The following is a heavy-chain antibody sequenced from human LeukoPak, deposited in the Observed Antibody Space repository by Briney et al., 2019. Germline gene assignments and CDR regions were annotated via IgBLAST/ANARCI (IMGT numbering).Heavy chain of an antibody. CDR3: ARWTIAVAGMNY. CDR1: GYSISSGYY. Sequence: PSETLSLTCTVSGYSISSGYYWGWIRQPPGKWLEWTGSVYHSGRTYYNPSLKSRVTISVDTSKNQFSLRLTSVTAADTAVYYCARWTIAVAGMNYWGQGTLVTVSS. CDR2: VYHSGRT. V-gene: IGHV4-38-2*02. J-gene: IGHJ4*02. D-gene: IGHD6-19*01.